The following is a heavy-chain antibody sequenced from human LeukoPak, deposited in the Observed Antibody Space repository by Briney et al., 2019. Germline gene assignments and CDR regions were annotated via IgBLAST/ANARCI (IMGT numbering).Heavy chain of an antibody. CDR3: AREEYYDFWSGYSRMDV. D-gene: IGHD3-3*01. CDR2: IYYSGST. V-gene: IGHV4-59*01. Sequence: SETLSLTCTVSGGSISSYYWSWIRQPPGKGLEWIGYIYYSGSTNYNPSLKSRVTISVDTSKNQLSLKLSSVTAADTAVYYCAREEYYDFWSGYSRMDVWGKGTTVTVSS. J-gene: IGHJ6*03. CDR1: GGSISSYY.